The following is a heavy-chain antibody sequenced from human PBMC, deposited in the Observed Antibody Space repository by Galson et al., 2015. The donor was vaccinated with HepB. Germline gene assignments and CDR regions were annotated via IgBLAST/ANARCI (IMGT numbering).Heavy chain of an antibody. CDR1: GFTFRSYG. CDR3: ARPEGYYYYGMDV. Sequence: SLRLSCAASGFTFRSYGMHWVRQAPGKGLEWVAVIWYDGGDKHYADSVKGRFTISRDNSKNTLYLQMNSLRAEDTAVYYCARPEGYYYYGMDVWGQGTTVTVSS. V-gene: IGHV3-33*08. J-gene: IGHJ6*02. CDR2: IWYDGGDK.